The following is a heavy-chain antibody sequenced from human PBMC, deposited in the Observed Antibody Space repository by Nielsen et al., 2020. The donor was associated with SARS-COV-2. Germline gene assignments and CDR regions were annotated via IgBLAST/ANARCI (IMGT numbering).Heavy chain of an antibody. Sequence: GGSLRLSCAASGFTFDDYGMSWVRQAPGKGLEWVSGISWNSGSIGYADSVKGRFTISRDNAKNSLYLQMNSLRAEDTALYYCASLTAAAGTVDYYGMDVWGQGTTVTVSS. CDR3: ASLTAAAGTVDYYGMDV. D-gene: IGHD6-13*01. J-gene: IGHJ6*02. V-gene: IGHV3-20*04. CDR1: GFTFDDYG. CDR2: ISWNSGSI.